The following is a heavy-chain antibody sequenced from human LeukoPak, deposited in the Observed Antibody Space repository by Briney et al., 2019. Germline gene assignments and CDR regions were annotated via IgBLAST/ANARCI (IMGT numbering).Heavy chain of an antibody. CDR3: ARVNYDFWSGYYNGDYYYYYYMDV. J-gene: IGHJ6*03. Sequence: PSETLSLTCTVSGGSISSYYWSWIRQPPGKGLEWIGYIYYSGNTNYNPSLKSRVTISVDTSKNQFSLKLSSVTAADTAVYYCARVNYDFWSGYYNGDYYYYYYMDVWGKGTTVTVSS. CDR1: GGSISSYY. V-gene: IGHV4-59*01. CDR2: IYYSGNT. D-gene: IGHD3-3*01.